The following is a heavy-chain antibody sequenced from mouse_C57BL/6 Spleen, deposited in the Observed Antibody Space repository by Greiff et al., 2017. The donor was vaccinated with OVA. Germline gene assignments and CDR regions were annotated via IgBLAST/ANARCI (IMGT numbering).Heavy chain of an antibody. CDR1: GYAFSSSW. Sequence: VQLQQSGPELVKPGASVKISCKASGYAFSSSWMNWVKQRPGQGLEWIGRIYPGDGDTNYNGKFKGKATLTADKSSSTAYMQLSSLTSEDSAVYFCAIYGSSGVYDAMDYWGQGTSVTVSS. CDR3: AIYGSSGVYDAMDY. CDR2: IYPGDGDT. V-gene: IGHV1-82*01. D-gene: IGHD1-1*01. J-gene: IGHJ4*01.